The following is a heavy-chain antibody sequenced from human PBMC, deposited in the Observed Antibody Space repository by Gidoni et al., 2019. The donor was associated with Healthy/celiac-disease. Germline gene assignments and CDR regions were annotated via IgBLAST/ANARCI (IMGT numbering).Heavy chain of an antibody. CDR1: GGSISSYY. Sequence: QVQLQESGPGLVKPSETLSLTCTVSGGSISSYYWSWIRQPPGKGLEWIGYIYYSGSTNYNPSLKSRVTISVDTSKNQFSLKLSSVTAADTAVYYCARGYYGSERAGGYYYYGMDVWGQGTTVTVSS. J-gene: IGHJ6*02. V-gene: IGHV4-59*01. CDR3: ARGYYGSERAGGYYYYGMDV. D-gene: IGHD3-10*01. CDR2: IYYSGST.